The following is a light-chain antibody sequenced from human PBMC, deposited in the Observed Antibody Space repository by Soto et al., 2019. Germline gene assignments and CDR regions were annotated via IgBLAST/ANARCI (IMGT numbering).Light chain of an antibody. Sequence: DIQMTQSPSSLSASVGDRVTITCRASQSISSYLNWYQQKPGKAPKLLIYEASILESGVPSRFSGSGSGTEFTLTISSLQPDDFATYYCQQYDRYSWTFGQGTKVEIK. J-gene: IGKJ1*01. CDR1: QSISSY. V-gene: IGKV1-5*01. CDR3: QQYDRYSWT. CDR2: EAS.